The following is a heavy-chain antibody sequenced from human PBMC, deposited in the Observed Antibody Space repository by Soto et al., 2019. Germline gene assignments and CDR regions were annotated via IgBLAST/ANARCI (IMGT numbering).Heavy chain of an antibody. CDR2: ISYDGSNK. D-gene: IGHD6-13*01. CDR3: AKDLWAGSSRYATYYAFDI. Sequence: QVQLVESGGGVVQPGRSLRLSCAASGFTFSSYGMHWVRQAPGKGLEWVAVISYDGSNKYYEDSVKGRFTISRDNSKNTLYLQMNSLRAEDTAVYYCAKDLWAGSSRYATYYAFDIWGQGTMVTVSS. J-gene: IGHJ3*02. CDR1: GFTFSSYG. V-gene: IGHV3-30*18.